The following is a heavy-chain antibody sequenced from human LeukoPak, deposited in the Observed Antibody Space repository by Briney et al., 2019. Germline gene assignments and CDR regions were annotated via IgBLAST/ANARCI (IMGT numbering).Heavy chain of an antibody. CDR3: ARDPVGLWNYNWFDP. D-gene: IGHD1-7*01. V-gene: IGHV1-18*01. Sequence: GASVKVSCKASGYTFTSYGISWVRQAPGQGLEWMGWISAYNGNTNYAQKLQGRVTMTTDTSTSTAYMELRSLRSDDTAVYYCARDPVGLWNYNWFDPWGQGTLVTVSS. CDR1: GYTFTSYG. CDR2: ISAYNGNT. J-gene: IGHJ5*02.